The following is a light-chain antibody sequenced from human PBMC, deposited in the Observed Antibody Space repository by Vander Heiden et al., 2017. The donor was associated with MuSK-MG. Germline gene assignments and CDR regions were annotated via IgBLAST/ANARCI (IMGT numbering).Light chain of an antibody. CDR3: QQYNTGPYSYS. Sequence: IVMTQSPATLSVSPEARATLSCRASQSVDTNLAWYQQKPGQPPRLLIFGASTRATGITDRFSGSGYGTEFTLTISSRQSEDFAVYYCQQYNTGPYSYSFGQGTKLEIK. CDR1: QSVDTN. J-gene: IGKJ2*03. V-gene: IGKV3-15*01. CDR2: GAS.